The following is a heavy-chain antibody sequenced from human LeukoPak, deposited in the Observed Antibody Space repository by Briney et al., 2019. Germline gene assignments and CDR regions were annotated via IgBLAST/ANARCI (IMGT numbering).Heavy chain of an antibody. J-gene: IGHJ4*02. CDR1: GFTVSSNY. D-gene: IGHD1-14*01. Sequence: GGSLRLSCAASGFTVSSNYMSWFRQAPGKGLEWVSVIYSGGSTYYADSVKGRFTISRDNSKNTVYLEMNSLRAEDTAVYYCATEGFDNRGQGTLVSVSS. CDR2: IYSGGST. CDR3: ATEGFDN. V-gene: IGHV3-53*01.